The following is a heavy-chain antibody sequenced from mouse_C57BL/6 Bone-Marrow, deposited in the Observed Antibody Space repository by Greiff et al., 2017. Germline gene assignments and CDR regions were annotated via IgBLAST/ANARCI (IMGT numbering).Heavy chain of an antibody. CDR3: ARSGYGSSPYWYFDV. J-gene: IGHJ1*03. CDR2: IWSGGST. Sequence: VKLQQSGPGLVQPSQSLSITCTVSGFSLTSYGVHWVRQSPGKGLEWLGVIWSGGSTDYNAAFISRLSISKDNSKSQVFFKMNSLQADDTAIYYCARSGYGSSPYWYFDVWGTGTTVTVSS. V-gene: IGHV2-2*01. CDR1: GFSLTSYG. D-gene: IGHD1-1*01.